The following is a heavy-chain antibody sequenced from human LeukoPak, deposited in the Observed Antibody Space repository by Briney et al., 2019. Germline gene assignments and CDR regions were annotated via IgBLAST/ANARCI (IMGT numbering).Heavy chain of an antibody. CDR3: ARDRGSSGWYEKVFHI. J-gene: IGHJ3*02. Sequence: GGSLRLSCAASGFTFSSYSMNWVRQAPGKGLEWISFISSSRTTIYYADSVKGRFTISRDNAKDSLYLQMNSLRAEDTAVYYCARDRGSSGWYEKVFHIWGQGTMVTVSS. D-gene: IGHD6-19*01. CDR2: ISSSRTTI. V-gene: IGHV3-48*01. CDR1: GFTFSSYS.